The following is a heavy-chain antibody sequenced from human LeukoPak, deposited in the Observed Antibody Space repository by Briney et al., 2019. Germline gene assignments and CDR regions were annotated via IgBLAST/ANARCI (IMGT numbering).Heavy chain of an antibody. CDR1: GGSISSYY. Sequence: PSETLSLTCTVSGGSISSYYWSWIRQPPGKGLEWIGYIYYSGSTNYNPSLKSRVTISVDTSKNQFSLKLSSVTAADTAVYYCARASGVVTANFDYWGQGTLVTVSS. CDR3: ARASGVVTANFDY. J-gene: IGHJ4*02. D-gene: IGHD2-21*02. CDR2: IYYSGST. V-gene: IGHV4-59*01.